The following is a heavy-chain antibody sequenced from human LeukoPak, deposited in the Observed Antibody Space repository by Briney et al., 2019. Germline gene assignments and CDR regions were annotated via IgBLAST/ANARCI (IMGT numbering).Heavy chain of an antibody. CDR2: ISAYNGNT. D-gene: IGHD3-3*01. Sequence: GASVNVSCKSSGYTFTSYGISWVRQAPGQGLEWMGWISAYNGNTNYAQKLQGRGTMTTDTSTSTAYMELRSLRSDDTAVYYCAREGVGGYYYYWGQGTLVTVSS. J-gene: IGHJ4*02. V-gene: IGHV1-18*01. CDR3: AREGVGGYYYY. CDR1: GYTFTSYG.